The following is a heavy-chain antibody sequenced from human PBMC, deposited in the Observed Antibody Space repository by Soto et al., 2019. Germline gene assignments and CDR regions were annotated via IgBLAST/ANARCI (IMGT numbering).Heavy chain of an antibody. V-gene: IGHV5-51*01. CDR2: IYPGDSDT. CDR1: GYSFTSHW. J-gene: IGHJ6*02. Sequence: GESLKISCKGSGYSFTSHWIGWVRQMPGKGLEWMGIIYPGDSDTRYSPSFQGQVTISADKSISTAYLQWSSLKASDTAMYYCARHRPGGNPPYGMDVWGQGTTVTSP. CDR3: ARHRPGGNPPYGMDV. D-gene: IGHD2-15*01.